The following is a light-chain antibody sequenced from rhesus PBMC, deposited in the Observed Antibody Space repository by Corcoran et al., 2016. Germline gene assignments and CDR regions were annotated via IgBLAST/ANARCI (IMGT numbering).Light chain of an antibody. Sequence: EIVMTQSPATLALSPGERATLSCRASQSVSSYLAWYQQKPGQAPRLLIHGASSRATGIPDRFRVRWSGTEFTLTISSLGPEDVGVYFCLQSSNWPLYSFGQGTKVEI. CDR1: QSVSSY. CDR2: GAS. J-gene: IGKJ2*01. CDR3: LQSSNWPLYS. V-gene: IGKV3-24*04.